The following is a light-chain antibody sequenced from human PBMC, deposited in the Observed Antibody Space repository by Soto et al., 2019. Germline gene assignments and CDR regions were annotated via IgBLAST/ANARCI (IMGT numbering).Light chain of an antibody. V-gene: IGKV3-15*01. Sequence: VMTQSPATLAVSPGKRATPSYRASQSVNINLAWYQQKPGQAPRLLIFGASSRANGIPARFSGSGSGTDFTLTISRLEPEDFALYYCQQRSSWPITFGQGTRL. CDR1: QSVNIN. CDR2: GAS. CDR3: QQRSSWPIT. J-gene: IGKJ5*01.